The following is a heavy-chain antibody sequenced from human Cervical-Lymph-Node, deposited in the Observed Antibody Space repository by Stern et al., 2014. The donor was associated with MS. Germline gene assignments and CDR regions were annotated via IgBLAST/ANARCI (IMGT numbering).Heavy chain of an antibody. CDR2: FDPEDGET. CDR1: GYTRTELS. Sequence: QVQLVQSGAEVKKPGDSEKVSCKGCGYTRTELSLQWVRQAPGKGIEWMGGFDPEDGETIYAQRFQGRVTMTEDTSTDTAYMELSSLRSEDTAVYYCAGGGFTNAFDIWGQGTPVTVSS. D-gene: IGHD3-16*01. CDR3: AGGGFTNAFDI. J-gene: IGHJ3*02. V-gene: IGHV1-24*01.